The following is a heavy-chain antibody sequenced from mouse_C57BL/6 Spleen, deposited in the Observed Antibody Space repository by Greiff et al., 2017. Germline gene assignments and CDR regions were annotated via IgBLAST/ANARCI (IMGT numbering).Heavy chain of an antibody. CDR3: TRGTPYYFDY. V-gene: IGHV1-55*01. CDR1: GYTFTSYW. Sequence: QVQLQQPGAELVKPGASVKMSCKASGYTFTSYWITWVKQRPGQGLEWIGGIYPGSGSTNYNEKFKSKATLTVDTSTSTAYMQLSSLTSEDSAVYYGTRGTPYYFDYWGQGTTLTVSS. CDR2: IYPGSGST. J-gene: IGHJ2*01. D-gene: IGHD2-14*01.